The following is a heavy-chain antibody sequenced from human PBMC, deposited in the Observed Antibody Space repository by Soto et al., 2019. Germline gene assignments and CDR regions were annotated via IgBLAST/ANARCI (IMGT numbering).Heavy chain of an antibody. CDR1: GFTFSSYA. J-gene: IGHJ6*02. CDR2: ISYDGSNK. Sequence: PGGSLRLSCAASGFTFSSYAMHWVRQAPGKGLEWVAVISYDGSNKYYADSVKGRFTISRDNSKNTLYLQMNSLRAEDTAVYYCARAGITIFGESMDVWGQGTTVTVSS. CDR3: ARAGITIFGESMDV. D-gene: IGHD3-3*01. V-gene: IGHV3-30-3*01.